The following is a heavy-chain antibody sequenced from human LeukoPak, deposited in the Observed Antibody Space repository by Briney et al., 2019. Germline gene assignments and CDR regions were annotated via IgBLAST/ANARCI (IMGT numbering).Heavy chain of an antibody. CDR3: ARGLYDSSGYSLNYYYYYMDV. V-gene: IGHV3-30*02. CDR1: GFTFSSYG. J-gene: IGHJ6*03. D-gene: IGHD3-22*01. Sequence: GGSLRLSCAASGFTFSSYGMHWVRQAPGKGLEWVAFIRYDGGNKYYADSVKGRFTISRDNSKNTLYLQMNSLRAEDTAVYYCARGLYDSSGYSLNYYYYYMDVWGKGTTVTVSS. CDR2: IRYDGGNK.